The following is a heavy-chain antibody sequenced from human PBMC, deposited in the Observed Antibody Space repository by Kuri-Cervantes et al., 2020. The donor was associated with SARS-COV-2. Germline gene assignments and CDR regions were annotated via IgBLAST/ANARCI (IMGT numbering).Heavy chain of an antibody. CDR2: MNPNSGNT. D-gene: IGHD1-26*01. CDR1: GYTFTSYD. Sequence: ASVKVSCKASGYTFTSYDINWVRQATGQGLEWMGWMNPNSGNTGYAQKFQGRVTITRNTSISTAYMELSSLRSEDTAVYYCARERASGWVGDFDYWGQGTLVTVSS. J-gene: IGHJ4*02. CDR3: ARERASGWVGDFDY. V-gene: IGHV1-8*03.